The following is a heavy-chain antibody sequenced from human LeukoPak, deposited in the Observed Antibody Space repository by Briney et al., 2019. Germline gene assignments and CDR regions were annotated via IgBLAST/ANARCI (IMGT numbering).Heavy chain of an antibody. CDR2: IKQDGSEK. Sequence: GGSLRLSCAASGFTFSNYYMSWVRQAPGEGLEWVANIKQDGSEKNYVDSVKGRFTISRDNAKNSLYLQVNSLRVEDTAMYYCARDLAYYDSSGYYGTFDLWGQGTMVTVSS. CDR1: GFTFSNYY. V-gene: IGHV3-7*01. J-gene: IGHJ3*01. CDR3: ARDLAYYDSSGYYGTFDL. D-gene: IGHD3-22*01.